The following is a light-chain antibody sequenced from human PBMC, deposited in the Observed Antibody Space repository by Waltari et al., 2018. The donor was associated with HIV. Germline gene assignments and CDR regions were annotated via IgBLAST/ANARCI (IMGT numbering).Light chain of an antibody. CDR2: GAS. CDR3: QQYNNWPPIT. CDR1: QTISSN. J-gene: IGKJ5*01. V-gene: IGKV3-15*01. Sequence: EIVMTQSPATLSVSPGERATLSCRASQTISSNLAWYQQKPGQAPRLLIYGASTRATGIPARFSGSGSGTEFTLTITSLQSEDFALYYCQQYNNWPPITFGQGTRLEIK.